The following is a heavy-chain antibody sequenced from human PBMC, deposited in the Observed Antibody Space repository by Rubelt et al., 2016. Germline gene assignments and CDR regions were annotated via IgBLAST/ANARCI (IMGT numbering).Heavy chain of an antibody. Sequence: SYGISWVRQAPGQGLEWMGWISAYNGNTNYAQKLQGRVTMTADTSTRTAYMELRRLTSDDTAVYYCARDLSSTWYKDYWGQGTLVTVSS. CDR3: ARDLSSTWYKDY. CDR2: ISAYNGNT. CDR1: SYG. J-gene: IGHJ4*02. V-gene: IGHV1-18*01. D-gene: IGHD6-13*01.